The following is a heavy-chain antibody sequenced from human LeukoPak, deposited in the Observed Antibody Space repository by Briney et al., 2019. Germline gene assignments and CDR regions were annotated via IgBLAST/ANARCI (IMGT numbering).Heavy chain of an antibody. V-gene: IGHV4-34*01. J-gene: IGHJ4*02. CDR2: INHSGST. CDR3: AILRRGVGATPLDY. Sequence: SETLSLTCAVYGGSFSGYYWSWIRQPRGKGLEWIGEINHSGSTNYNPSLKSRVTISVDTSKNQFSLKLSSVTAADTAVYYCAILRRGVGATPLDYWGQGTLVTVSS. D-gene: IGHD1-26*01. CDR1: GGSFSGYY.